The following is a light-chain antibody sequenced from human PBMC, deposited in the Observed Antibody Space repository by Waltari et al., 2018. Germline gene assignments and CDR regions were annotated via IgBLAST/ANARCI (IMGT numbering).Light chain of an antibody. CDR2: AAS. V-gene: IGKV1-39*01. CDR1: QSISNY. CDR3: QQSYSIPYT. J-gene: IGKJ2*01. Sequence: DIQMTQSPSSLSASVGDRVTITCRASQSISNYLNWYQQKPGKAPKLLISAASSLQSGVSSRFSGSGSRKDFTLTISSLQPEDFSTYFCQQSYSIPYTFGQGTKLEI.